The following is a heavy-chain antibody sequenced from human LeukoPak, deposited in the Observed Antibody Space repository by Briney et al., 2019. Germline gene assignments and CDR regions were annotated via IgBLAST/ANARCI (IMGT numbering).Heavy chain of an antibody. V-gene: IGHV1-8*01. J-gene: IGHJ3*02. CDR1: GYTSTSPD. D-gene: IGHD3-3*02. CDR3: ARYTQHYGFDI. CDR2: MNPRDNT. Sequence: ASVKVSCKASGYTSTSPDINWVRQATGRGLEWLGWMNPRDNTGYAQKFQGRVALTRDKSINTAYMELSSLRSEDTAVYYCARYTQHYGFDIWGQGTMVTVSA.